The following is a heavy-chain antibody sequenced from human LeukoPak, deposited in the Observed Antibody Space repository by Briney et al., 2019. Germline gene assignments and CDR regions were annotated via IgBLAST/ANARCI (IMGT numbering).Heavy chain of an antibody. V-gene: IGHV4-59*01. CDR1: GGSISSYY. D-gene: IGHD6-19*01. Sequence: PSETLSLTCTGSGGSISSYYWSWIRQPPGKGLEGIGYIYYSGSTNYNPSLKSRVTISVDTSKNQFSLKLSSVTAADTAVYYCARARIAVAGRADAFDIWGQGTMVTVSS. CDR3: ARARIAVAGRADAFDI. CDR2: IYYSGST. J-gene: IGHJ3*02.